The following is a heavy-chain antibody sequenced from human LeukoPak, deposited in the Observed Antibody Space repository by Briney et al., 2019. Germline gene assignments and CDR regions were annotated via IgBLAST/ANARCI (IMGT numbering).Heavy chain of an antibody. CDR3: ARMDNYGSGVC. D-gene: IGHD2-2*03. J-gene: IGHJ4*02. CDR2: INYDGSST. Sequence: QPGGSLRISCASSGFIINNYWMRRGRQAPGKGPVWVSRINYDGSSTTYADSVKGRFTISRDNAKNTLYLQMNSLRAEDTAVYYCARMDNYGSGVCWGQGTLVTVSS. CDR1: GFIINNYW. V-gene: IGHV3-74*01.